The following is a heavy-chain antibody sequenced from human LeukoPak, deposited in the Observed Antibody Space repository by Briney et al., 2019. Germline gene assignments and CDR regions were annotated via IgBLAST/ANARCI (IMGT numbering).Heavy chain of an antibody. CDR3: ARTVVWFGELLYYYYGMDV. CDR2: IYYSGST. D-gene: IGHD3-10*01. V-gene: IGHV4-59*08. J-gene: IGHJ6*02. CDR1: GGSISSYY. Sequence: TSETLSLTCTVSGGSISSYYWSWIRQPPGKGLEWIGYIYYSGSTNYNPSLKSRVTISVDTSKNQFSLRLSSVTAADTAVYCCARTVVWFGELLYYYYGMDVWGQGTTVTVSS.